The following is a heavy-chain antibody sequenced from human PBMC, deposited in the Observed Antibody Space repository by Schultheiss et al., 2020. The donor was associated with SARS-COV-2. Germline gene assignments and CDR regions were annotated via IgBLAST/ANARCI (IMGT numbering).Heavy chain of an antibody. CDR2: IYYSGST. V-gene: IGHV4-59*12. Sequence: SETLSLTCTVSGGSISSYYWSWIRQPAGKGLEWIGYIYYSGSTNYNPSLKSRVTISVDTSKNQFSLKLSSVTAADTAVYYCARGGWSGYYTGPYGYWGQGTLVTVSS. J-gene: IGHJ4*02. D-gene: IGHD3-3*01. CDR1: GGSISSYY. CDR3: ARGGWSGYYTGPYGY.